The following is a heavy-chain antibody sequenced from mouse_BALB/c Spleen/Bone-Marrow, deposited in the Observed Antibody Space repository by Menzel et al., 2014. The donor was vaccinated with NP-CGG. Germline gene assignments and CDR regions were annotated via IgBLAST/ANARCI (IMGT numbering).Heavy chain of an antibody. CDR2: ISSGGGST. D-gene: IGHD1-2*01. Sequence: EVKLMESGGGLVKPGGSLKLSCAASGLAFSSYDMSWVRQTPEKRLEGVAYISSGGGSTYYPDTVKGRFTISRDNAKNTLYLQMSSLKSEDTAMYYCARHYGYGAMDYWGQGTSVTVSS. V-gene: IGHV5-12-1*01. J-gene: IGHJ4*01. CDR3: ARHYGYGAMDY. CDR1: GLAFSSYD.